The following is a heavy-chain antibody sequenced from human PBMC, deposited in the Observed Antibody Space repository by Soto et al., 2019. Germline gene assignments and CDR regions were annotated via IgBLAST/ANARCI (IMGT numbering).Heavy chain of an antibody. J-gene: IGHJ5*02. CDR3: ARDPSAVAGDNWFDP. V-gene: IGHV1-2*04. CDR2: INPNSGGT. Sequence: ASVKVSCKASGYTFAGYYIHWVRQAPGQGLEWMGWINPNSGGTNYAQKFQGWVTMTTDTSTSTAYMELRSLRSDDTAVYYCARDPSAVAGDNWFDPWGQGTLVTVSS. CDR1: GYTFAGYY. D-gene: IGHD6-19*01.